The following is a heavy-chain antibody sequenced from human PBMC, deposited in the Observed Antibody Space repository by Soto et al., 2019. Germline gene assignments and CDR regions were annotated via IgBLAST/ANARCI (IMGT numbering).Heavy chain of an antibody. J-gene: IGHJ6*02. CDR2: IYPGDSDT. D-gene: IGHD6-6*01. V-gene: IGHV5-51*01. CDR3: VRRAEGRPGDGYYYVALDV. Sequence: GESLKISCKGSGYSFTIYWIGWVRQMPGKGLEWMGIIYPGDSDTRYSPSFQGQVTISADRSTSTAFLQWSSLKASDTAMYYCVRRAEGRPGDGYYYVALDVWGQGTTVTVSS. CDR1: GYSFTIYW.